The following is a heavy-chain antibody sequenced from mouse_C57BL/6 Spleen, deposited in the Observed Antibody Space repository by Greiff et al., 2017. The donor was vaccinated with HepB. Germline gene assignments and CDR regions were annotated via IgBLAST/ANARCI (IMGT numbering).Heavy chain of an antibody. CDR1: GYAFSSSW. CDR2: IYPGDGDT. CDR3: ARNYYGSSYGVFDV. Sequence: QVQLKESGPELVKPGASVKISCKASGYAFSSSWMNWVKQRPGKGLEWIGRIYPGDGDTNYNGKFKGKATLTADKSSSTAYMQLSSLTSEDSAVYFCARNYYGSSYGVFDVWGTGTTVTVSS. V-gene: IGHV1-82*01. D-gene: IGHD1-1*01. J-gene: IGHJ1*03.